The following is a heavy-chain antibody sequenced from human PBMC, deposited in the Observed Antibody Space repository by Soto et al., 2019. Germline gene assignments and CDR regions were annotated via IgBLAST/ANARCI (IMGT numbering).Heavy chain of an antibody. CDR3: ATGGSKRVRGAIVEVFHLVF. J-gene: IGHJ4*02. Sequence: QLVESGGGLIQPGGSLRLSCAASGFTVTRNYMTWVRLAPGKGPECVSTIHTGGKTYYTDSVKGRFTVSRDESKNTRFLQMSTLRVEDTGVYYCATGGSKRVRGAIVEVFHLVFWGRGTVVTVSS. D-gene: IGHD3-10*01. CDR2: IHTGGKT. V-gene: IGHV3-53*02. CDR1: GFTVTRNY.